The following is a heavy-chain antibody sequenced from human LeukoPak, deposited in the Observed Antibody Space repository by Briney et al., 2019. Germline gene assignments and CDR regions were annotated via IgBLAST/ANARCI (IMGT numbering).Heavy chain of an antibody. CDR3: ARPQSADYYGSGSYYN. CDR2: INHSGST. D-gene: IGHD3-10*01. Sequence: KPSETLSLTCTVSGGSISSSSYYWSWIRQPPGKGLEWIGEINHSGSTNYNPSLKSRVTISVDTSKNQFSLKLSSVTAADTAVYYCARPQSADYYGSGSYYNWGQGTLVTVSS. CDR1: GGSISSSSYY. J-gene: IGHJ4*02. V-gene: IGHV4-39*07.